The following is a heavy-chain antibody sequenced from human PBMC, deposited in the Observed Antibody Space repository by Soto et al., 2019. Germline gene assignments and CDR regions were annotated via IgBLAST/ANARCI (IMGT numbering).Heavy chain of an antibody. CDR1: GDTFSSYT. D-gene: IGHD5-18*01. V-gene: IGHV1-69*08. CDR3: AREVDTAMGHWYFDL. Sequence: QVQLVQSGAEVKKPGSSVKVSCKASGDTFSSYTITWVRQAPGQGLEWMGRIITIFDIANYAQKIQDRLTITANKSTSTANMELSSLKSEDTAVYYCAREVDTAMGHWYFDLWGRGTLVTVSS. CDR2: IITIFDIA. J-gene: IGHJ2*01.